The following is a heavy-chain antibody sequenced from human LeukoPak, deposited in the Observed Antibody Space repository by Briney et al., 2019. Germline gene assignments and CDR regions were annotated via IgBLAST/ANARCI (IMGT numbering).Heavy chain of an antibody. CDR1: GGSISSGSYY. Sequence: SETLSLTCTVSGGSISSGSYYWSWIRQPAGKGLEWIGRIYTSGSTNYNPSLKSRVTMSVDTSKNQFSLKLSSVTAAGTAVYYCARGGSLYYDSSGYLDYWGQGTLVTVSS. D-gene: IGHD3-22*01. CDR3: ARGGSLYYDSSGYLDY. CDR2: IYTSGST. V-gene: IGHV4-61*02. J-gene: IGHJ4*02.